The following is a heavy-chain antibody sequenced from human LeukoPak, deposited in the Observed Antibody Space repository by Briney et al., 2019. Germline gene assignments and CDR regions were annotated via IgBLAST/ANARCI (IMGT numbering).Heavy chain of an antibody. D-gene: IGHD4-17*01. Sequence: GGSLRLSCVASGFTFGSYWMTWVRQAPGKGLEWVANIQPDGSQGLYVDSVKGRFIISRDNAKKSLYLQMNSLRAEDTAVYYCTRDPLYGALDSWGQGTLVTVSS. CDR1: GFTFGSYW. J-gene: IGHJ4*02. CDR3: TRDPLYGALDS. CDR2: IQPDGSQG. V-gene: IGHV3-7*01.